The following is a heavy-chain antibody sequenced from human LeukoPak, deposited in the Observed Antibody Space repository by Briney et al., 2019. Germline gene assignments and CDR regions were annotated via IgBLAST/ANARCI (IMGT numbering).Heavy chain of an antibody. CDR2: ISDSGGST. CDR3: AKDYSRWEDSGTEKVLPFDY. V-gene: IGHV3-23*01. J-gene: IGHJ4*02. Sequence: GGSLRLSCAASGFTFGNYAMGWVRQAPGKAMEWVSSISDSGGSTFYADSVKGRFTISRDNSRNTLYVQMNSLRAEDTAVYYCAKDYSRWEDSGTEKVLPFDYWGKGTLDSVSS. D-gene: IGHD1/OR15-1a*01. CDR1: GFTFGNYA.